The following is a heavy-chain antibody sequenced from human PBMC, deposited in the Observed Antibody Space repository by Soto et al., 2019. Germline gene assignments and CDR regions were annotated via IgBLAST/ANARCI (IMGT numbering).Heavy chain of an antibody. CDR1: GYTFTDYY. Sequence: ASVKVSCKASGYTFTDYYIHWVRQAPGQGLEWMGWLNPNSGGTNSAQKFQGRVTMTRDTSISTAYMEPSRLISDDTAVYYCARGDVRVVAYFDPLGQGALVTVS. D-gene: IGHD2-15*01. CDR2: LNPNSGGT. J-gene: IGHJ5*02. V-gene: IGHV1-2*02. CDR3: ARGDVRVVAYFDP.